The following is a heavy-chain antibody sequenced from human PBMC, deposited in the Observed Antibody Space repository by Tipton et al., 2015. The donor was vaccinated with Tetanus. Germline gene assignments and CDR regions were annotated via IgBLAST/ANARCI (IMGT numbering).Heavy chain of an antibody. D-gene: IGHD5-12*01. CDR1: GYRFANYW. Sequence: QLVQSGAEVKKAGESLKISCQGSGYRFANYWIGWVRQMPGKGLEWMGIIYPHDSDTRYNPSFQGHVTMSADNSINTAYLQWTSLKASDPAVYYCARRKGGYVGYYFDFWAQGTLVTVSA. CDR3: ARRKGGYVGYYFDF. V-gene: IGHV5-51*01. CDR2: IYPHDSDT. J-gene: IGHJ4*02.